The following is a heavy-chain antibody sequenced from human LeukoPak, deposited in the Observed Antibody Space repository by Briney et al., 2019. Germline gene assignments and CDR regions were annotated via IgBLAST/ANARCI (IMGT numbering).Heavy chain of an antibody. J-gene: IGHJ4*02. CDR1: GGSISSYY. V-gene: IGHV4-59*08. Sequence: SETLSLTCTVSGGSISSYYWSWIRQPPGKGLEWIGYIYYSGSTNYNPSLKSRVTISVDTSKNQFSLKLSSVTAADTAVYYCARNVYGYFDYWDQGTLVTVSS. CDR3: ARNVYGYFDY. CDR2: IYYSGST. D-gene: IGHD1-1*01.